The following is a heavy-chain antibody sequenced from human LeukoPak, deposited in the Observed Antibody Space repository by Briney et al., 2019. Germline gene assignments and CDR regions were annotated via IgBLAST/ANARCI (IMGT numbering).Heavy chain of an antibody. CDR2: IQTDGSDK. D-gene: IGHD2-2*01. Sequence: GGSLRFSCAASGINFRASGMHWVRQAPGMGLEWVTFIQTDGSDKRYAASVAGRFTISRDDSKNTVYLHMNSLRPDDSALYYCAREGGTVVVGRFDYWGQGTLVTVSS. CDR1: GINFRASG. CDR3: AREGGTVVVGRFDY. J-gene: IGHJ4*02. V-gene: IGHV3-30*02.